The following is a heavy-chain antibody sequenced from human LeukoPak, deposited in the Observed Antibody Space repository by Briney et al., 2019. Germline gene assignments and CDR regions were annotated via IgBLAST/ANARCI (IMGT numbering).Heavy chain of an antibody. J-gene: IGHJ1*01. Sequence: PSETLSLTCTVSGGSISSYYWSWIRQPPGKGPEWIGYIYYSGSTNYNPSLKSRVTISVDTSKNQFSLKLSSVTAADTAVYYCARDLGSPEYFQHWGQGTLVTVSS. CDR2: IYYSGST. CDR1: GGSISSYY. V-gene: IGHV4-59*01. CDR3: ARDLGSPEYFQH. D-gene: IGHD6-19*01.